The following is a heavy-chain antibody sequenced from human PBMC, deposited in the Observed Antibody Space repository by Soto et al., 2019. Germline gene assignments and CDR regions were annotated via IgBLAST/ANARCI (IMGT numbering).Heavy chain of an antibody. CDR1: GFTFSSYS. V-gene: IGHV3-21*01. D-gene: IGHD2-21*01. CDR2: ISSSSSYI. CDR3: ARPINPEVSAFAI. J-gene: IGHJ3*02. Sequence: GGSLRLSCAASGFTFSSYSRNWVRQAPGKGLEWVSSISSSSSYIYYADSVKGRFTISRDNAKNSLYLQMNSPRAEDTAVYYCARPINPEVSAFAIWGQGTMVTVSS.